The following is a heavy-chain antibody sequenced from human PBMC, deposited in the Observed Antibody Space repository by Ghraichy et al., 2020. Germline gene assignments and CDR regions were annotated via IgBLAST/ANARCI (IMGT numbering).Heavy chain of an antibody. J-gene: IGHJ6*02. CDR2: ISGSGGST. CDR1: GFTFSSYA. CDR3: AKVPPTWDYYGMDV. V-gene: IGHV3-23*01. Sequence: GESLNISCAASGFTFSSYAMSWVRQAPGKGLEWVSAISGSGGSTYYADSVKGRFTISRDNSKNTLYLQMNSLRAEDTAVYYCAKVPPTWDYYGMDVWGQGTTVTVSS. D-gene: IGHD3-16*01.